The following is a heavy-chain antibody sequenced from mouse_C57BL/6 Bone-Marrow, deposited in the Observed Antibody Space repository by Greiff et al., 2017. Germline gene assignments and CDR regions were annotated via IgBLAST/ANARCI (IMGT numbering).Heavy chain of an antibody. CDR1: GYTFTNYW. CDR2: MHPNGGSP. D-gene: IGHD2-4*01. CDR3: ARSYDYDDYTRDY. Sequence: QVQLKQPGAELVKPGASVKLSCKASGYTFTNYWMHWVKQRPGQGLEWIGMMHPNGGSPDYNEKFKSAATLSVDKSSRTAYMELSSLTSEDSAVYYCARSYDYDDYTRDYWGQGTSVTVSS. J-gene: IGHJ4*01. V-gene: IGHV1-64*01.